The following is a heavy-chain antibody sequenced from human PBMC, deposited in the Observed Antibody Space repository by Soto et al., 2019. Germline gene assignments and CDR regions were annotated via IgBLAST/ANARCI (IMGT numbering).Heavy chain of an antibody. CDR1: GFTFSDHY. J-gene: IGHJ6*03. V-gene: IGHV3-72*01. Sequence: EVQLVESGGGWVQPGGSLRLSCAASGFTFSDHYMDWVRQAPGKGLEWVGRSKNKANSYTTEYAASVKGRFTVSRDDSNYSLYLQINSLKTEDTAVYYCSRSINRSAYPPMDVWGKGTTVTVSS. D-gene: IGHD3-3*01. CDR2: SKNKANSYTT. CDR3: SRSINRSAYPPMDV.